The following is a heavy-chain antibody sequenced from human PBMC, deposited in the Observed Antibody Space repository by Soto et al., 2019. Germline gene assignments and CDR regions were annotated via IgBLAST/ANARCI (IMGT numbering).Heavy chain of an antibody. CDR3: AKGFIVVVTAIRPDDNFDV. D-gene: IGHD2-21*02. J-gene: IGHJ3*01. CDR2: ISGGGGST. Sequence: PVGSLRLSCAASGFTFNTYAMNWVRQVPGKGLEWVASISGGGGSTYYADSVKGRFTISRDTSKNTLYLQMNSLSAEDTAVYYCAKGFIVVVTAIRPDDNFDVWGQGTMVTVSS. CDR1: GFTFNTYA. V-gene: IGHV3-23*01.